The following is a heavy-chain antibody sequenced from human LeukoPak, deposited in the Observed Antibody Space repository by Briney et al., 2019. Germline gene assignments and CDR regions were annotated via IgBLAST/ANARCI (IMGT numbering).Heavy chain of an antibody. CDR3: ARDSSSRTVGGITMVRGVIEGNY. Sequence: SETLSLTCSVSGGSITSSSYYWGWIRQPPEKGLEWIGSIYYTGGTFYSPSLKSRVTISVDTSKNQFSLKLSSVTAADTAVYYCARDSSSRTVGGITMVRGVIEGNYWGQGTLVTVSS. J-gene: IGHJ4*02. CDR2: IYYTGGT. CDR1: GGSITSSSYY. D-gene: IGHD3-10*01. V-gene: IGHV4-39*02.